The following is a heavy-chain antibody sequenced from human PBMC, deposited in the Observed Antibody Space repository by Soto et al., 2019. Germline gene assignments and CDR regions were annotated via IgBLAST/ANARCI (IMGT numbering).Heavy chain of an antibody. D-gene: IGHD5-12*01. CDR3: ARDPSIVATTGTYYYYYGMDV. V-gene: IGHV6-1*01. J-gene: IGHJ6*02. Sequence: SQTLSLTCAISGDSVSSNSALWNWIRQSPSRGLEWLGRTFYTSKWYNDYAVSVKSRLTINADTSKNQFSLQLTSVTPEDTAVCYCARDPSIVATTGTYYYYYGMDVWGQGTTVTVSS. CDR1: GDSVSSNSAL. CDR2: TFYTSKWYN.